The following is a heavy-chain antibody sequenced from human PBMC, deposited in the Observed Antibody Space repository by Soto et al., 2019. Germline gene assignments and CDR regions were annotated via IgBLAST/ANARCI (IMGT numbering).Heavy chain of an antibody. D-gene: IGHD2-21*02. J-gene: IGHJ6*03. Sequence: PSETLSLTCTVSGGSISSYYWSWIRQPPGKGLEWIGYIYYSGSTNYNPSLKSRVTISVDTSKNQFSLKLSSVTAADTAVYYCARGVTGPYYYYYMDVWGKGTTVTVSS. V-gene: IGHV4-59*01. CDR1: GGSISSYY. CDR2: IYYSGST. CDR3: ARGVTGPYYYYYMDV.